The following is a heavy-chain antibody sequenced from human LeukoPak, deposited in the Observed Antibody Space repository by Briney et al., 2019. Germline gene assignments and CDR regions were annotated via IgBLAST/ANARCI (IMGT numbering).Heavy chain of an antibody. CDR3: AKGRAPYYNYYGIDV. CDR1: GFTFDDYA. CDR2: VDWNSGSI. Sequence: GRSLRLSCAASGFTFDDYAMYWVRQAPGKGLEWVSSVDWNSGSIDYADSLKGRFTVSRDNAKNSLYLEMNSLRIEDTALYFCAKGRAPYYNYYGIDVWGQGTTVTVSS. J-gene: IGHJ6*02. V-gene: IGHV3-9*01.